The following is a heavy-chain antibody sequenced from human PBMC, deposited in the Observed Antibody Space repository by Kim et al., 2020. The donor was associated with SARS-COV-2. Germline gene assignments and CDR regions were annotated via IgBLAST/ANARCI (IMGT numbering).Heavy chain of an antibody. D-gene: IGHD6-13*01. CDR3: ALSRIAAAGRGYYYYGMDV. J-gene: IGHJ6*02. Sequence: GESLKISCKGSGYSFSIFWIGWVRQMPGKGLEWMGIIYPDDSDTRYSPSFQGQVTISADTSINTAYLQWSSLKASDTAIYYCALSRIAAAGRGYYYYGMDVWGQGTTVTVSS. CDR2: IYPDDSDT. V-gene: IGHV5-51*01. CDR1: GYSFSIFW.